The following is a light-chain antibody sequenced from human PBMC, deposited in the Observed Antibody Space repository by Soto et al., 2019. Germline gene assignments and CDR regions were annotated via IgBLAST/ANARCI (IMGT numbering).Light chain of an antibody. CDR2: AAS. CDR3: QQRAHWPSIT. Sequence: EIVLTQSPATLSLSPGERVTLSCRASQSVSSHLAWYQQKAGQAPRLLIYAASNRATGVPARFSGSGSGTDLSLTISRLEPEDFAVYYCQQRAHWPSITFGQGTRLEI. V-gene: IGKV3-11*01. CDR1: QSVSSH. J-gene: IGKJ5*01.